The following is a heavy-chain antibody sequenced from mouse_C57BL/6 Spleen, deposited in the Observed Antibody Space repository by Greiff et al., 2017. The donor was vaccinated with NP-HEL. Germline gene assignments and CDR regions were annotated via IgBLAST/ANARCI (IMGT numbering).Heavy chain of an antibody. Sequence: VQLQQSGAELMKPGASVKLSCKATGYTFTGYWIEWVKQRPGHGLEWIGMIHPNSGSTNYNEKFKSKATLTVDKSSSTAYMQLSSLTSEDSAVYYCARGRDWADYWGQGTTLTVSS. V-gene: IGHV1-64*01. CDR1: GYTFTGYW. J-gene: IGHJ2*01. CDR2: IHPNSGST. D-gene: IGHD4-1*01. CDR3: ARGRDWADY.